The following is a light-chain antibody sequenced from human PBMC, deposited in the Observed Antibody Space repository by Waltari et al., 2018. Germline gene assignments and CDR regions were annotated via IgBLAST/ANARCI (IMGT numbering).Light chain of an antibody. J-gene: IGLJ2*01. V-gene: IGLV2-23*02. CDR1: SGDVGSYKL. CDR3: CSYAGGSVI. CDR2: EVK. Sequence: QSGLTQPASVSGSPGQSITISCTGSSGDVGSYKLVSWYQRHPGNAPTLTISEVKDRPSGVSTRFAGAKSGNAASLTISGLQAEDEADYYCCSYAGGSVIFGGGTKLTVL.